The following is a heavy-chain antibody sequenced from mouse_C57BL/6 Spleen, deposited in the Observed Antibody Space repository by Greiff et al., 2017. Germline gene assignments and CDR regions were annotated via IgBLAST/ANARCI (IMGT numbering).Heavy chain of an antibody. Sequence: QVHVKQSGAELVRPGASVTLSCKASGYTFTDYEMHWVKQTPVHGLEWIGAIDPETGGTAYNQKFKGKAILTADNSSSTAYMELRILTSEDSAVYYCTRRPWYFDVWGTGTTVTVSS. J-gene: IGHJ1*03. CDR2: IDPETGGT. CDR3: TRRPWYFDV. V-gene: IGHV1-15*01. CDR1: GYTFTDYE.